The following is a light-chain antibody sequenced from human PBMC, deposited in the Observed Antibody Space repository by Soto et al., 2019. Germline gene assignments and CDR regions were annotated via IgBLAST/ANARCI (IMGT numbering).Light chain of an antibody. V-gene: IGKV3-20*01. CDR3: QHYASSPRA. CDR1: QNIYSN. Sequence: EIVLTQSPGTLSFSPGERATLSCRASQNIYSNVAWYQQRPGQAPRLLIYGTSNRATGIPDRFSGSGSGTDFTLTISRLEPEDFAVYYCQHYASSPRAFGQGTKVDIK. CDR2: GTS. J-gene: IGKJ1*01.